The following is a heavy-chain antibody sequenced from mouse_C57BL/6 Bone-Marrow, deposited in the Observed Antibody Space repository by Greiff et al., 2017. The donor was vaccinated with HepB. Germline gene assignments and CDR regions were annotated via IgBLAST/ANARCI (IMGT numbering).Heavy chain of an antibody. D-gene: IGHD1-1*01. V-gene: IGHV3-6*01. CDR2: ISYDGSN. CDR3: ARERGDYYGSSYFDY. Sequence: EVKLMESGPGLVKPSQSLSLTCSVTGYSITSGYYWNWIRQFPGNKLEWMGYISYDGSNNYNPSLKNRISITRDTSKNQFFLKLNSVTTEDTATYYCARERGDYYGSSYFDYWGQGTTLTVSS. CDR1: GYSITSGYY. J-gene: IGHJ2*01.